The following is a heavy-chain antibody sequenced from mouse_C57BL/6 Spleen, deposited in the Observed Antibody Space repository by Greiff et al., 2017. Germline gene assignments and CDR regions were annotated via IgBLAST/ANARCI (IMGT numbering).Heavy chain of an antibody. CDR3: ARPSNCDAMDY. Sequence: EVQGVESGGGLVKPGGSLKLSCAASGFTFSDYGMHWVRQAPEQGLEWVAYISSGSSTIYYADTVKGRFTISRDNAKNTLFLQMTSLRSEDTAMYYCARPSNCDAMDYWGQGTSVTVSS. CDR2: ISSGSSTI. V-gene: IGHV5-17*01. J-gene: IGHJ4*01. CDR1: GFTFSDYG. D-gene: IGHD2-5*01.